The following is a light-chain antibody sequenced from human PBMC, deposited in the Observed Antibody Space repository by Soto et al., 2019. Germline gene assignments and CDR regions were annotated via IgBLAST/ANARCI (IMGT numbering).Light chain of an antibody. CDR3: QHYRGSAL. Sequence: EIVLTQSPGTLSLSPGERATLSCRASQSLSAGDLAWYQQRPGQAPRLLISDASNRAAGVPDRFSGSGSGTDFTLTISRLEPEDFAVYYCQHYRGSALFGGGTKVEIK. J-gene: IGKJ4*01. V-gene: IGKV3-20*01. CDR1: QSLSAGD. CDR2: DAS.